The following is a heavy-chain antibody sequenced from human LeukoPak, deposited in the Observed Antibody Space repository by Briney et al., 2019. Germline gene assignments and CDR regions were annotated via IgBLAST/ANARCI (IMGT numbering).Heavy chain of an antibody. V-gene: IGHV1-46*01. D-gene: IGHD6-19*01. CDR1: GYTFTSYY. CDR2: INPSGGST. J-gene: IGHJ4*02. Sequence: GESLKISCKASGYTFTSYYMHWVRQAPGQGLEWMGIINPSGGSTSYAQKFQGRVTMTRDTSTSTVYMELSSLRSEDTAVYYCARANSRGWYGYWGQGTLVTVSS. CDR3: ARANSRGWYGY.